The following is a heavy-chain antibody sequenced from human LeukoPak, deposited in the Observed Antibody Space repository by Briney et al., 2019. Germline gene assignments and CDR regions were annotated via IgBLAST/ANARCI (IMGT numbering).Heavy chain of an antibody. Sequence: GGPLRLSCAASGFTFSSYEMNWVRQGPGKGLEWVSYISSSGTTKYYADSVKGRFTLSRDNAKKSLSLQMNSLRAEDTAIYYCARSNRDAFDMWAKGQWSPSLQ. D-gene: IGHD2/OR15-2a*01. CDR3: ARSNRDAFDM. J-gene: IGHJ3*02. CDR2: ISSSGTTK. CDR1: GFTFSSYE. V-gene: IGHV3-48*03.